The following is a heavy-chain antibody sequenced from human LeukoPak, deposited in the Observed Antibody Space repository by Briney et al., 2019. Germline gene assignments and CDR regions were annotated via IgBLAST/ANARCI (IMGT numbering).Heavy chain of an antibody. J-gene: IGHJ4*02. CDR2: ISGSGGST. CDR3: AKDSSTLAAAGPYYFDY. Sequence: GGSLRLSCAASGFTFSSYAMSWVRQAPGKGLEWVSAISGSGGSTYYADSVKGRFTISRDNSKNTLFLQMNSLRPEDTAVYYCAKDSSTLAAAGPYYFDYWGQGTLVTVSS. V-gene: IGHV3-23*01. D-gene: IGHD6-13*01. CDR1: GFTFSSYA.